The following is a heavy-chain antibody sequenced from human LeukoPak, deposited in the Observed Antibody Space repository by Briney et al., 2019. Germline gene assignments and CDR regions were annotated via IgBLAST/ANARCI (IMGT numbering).Heavy chain of an antibody. CDR1: GGSISSGAYC. Sequence: SETLSLTCTVSGGSISSGAYCWSWIRQTPGKGLEWIGYVCDAGSPFYTPSLKSRVTISLDTSKKQFSLKLSSVTAADTAVYFCARDSVNCSTTSCSDYLDYWGQGTLVTVSS. J-gene: IGHJ4*02. D-gene: IGHD2-2*01. CDR3: ARDSVNCSTTSCSDYLDY. V-gene: IGHV4-30-2*01. CDR2: VCDAGSP.